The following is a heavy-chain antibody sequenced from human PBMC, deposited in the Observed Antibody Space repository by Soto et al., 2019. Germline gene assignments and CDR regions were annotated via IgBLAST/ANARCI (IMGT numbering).Heavy chain of an antibody. CDR3: ARGGTYCTNGVCYRYFDY. CDR1: GGSISSGGYY. D-gene: IGHD2-8*01. J-gene: IGHJ4*02. Sequence: PSETLSLTCTVSGGSISSGGYYWSWIRQHPGKGLEWIGYIYYSGSTYYNPSLKSRVTISVDTSKNQLSLKLSSVTAADTAVYYCARGGTYCTNGVCYRYFDYWGQGTLVTVSS. CDR2: IYYSGST. V-gene: IGHV4-31*03.